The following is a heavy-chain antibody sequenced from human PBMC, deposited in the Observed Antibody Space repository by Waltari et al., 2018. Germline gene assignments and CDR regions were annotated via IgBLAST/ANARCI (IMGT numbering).Heavy chain of an antibody. Sequence: EVQLVESGGGLVPPGGSLRLSCAAAGFPFNSYWMHWVRQAPGKGLVWVSRISTDGSSTDYADSVKGRFTISRDNAKNTLYLQLNSLRAEDTAVYYCARGWQSIDYWGQGTLVTVSS. CDR1: GFPFNSYW. CDR2: ISTDGSST. CDR3: ARGWQSIDY. V-gene: IGHV3-74*01. J-gene: IGHJ4*02.